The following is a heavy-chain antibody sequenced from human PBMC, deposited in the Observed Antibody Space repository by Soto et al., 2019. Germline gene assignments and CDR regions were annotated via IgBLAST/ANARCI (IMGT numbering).Heavy chain of an antibody. D-gene: IGHD6-13*01. Sequence: EVQLVESGGGLVQPGRSLRLSCAASGFTFDDYAMHWVRQAPGKGLEWVSAISWDSDNIDYADSVKGRFTISRDNAKNSVYLQMNSLRTEDTAFYYCAKDIFSTSWSSFDYWGQGTLVTVSS. CDR2: ISWDSDNI. CDR3: AKDIFSTSWSSFDY. V-gene: IGHV3-9*01. J-gene: IGHJ4*02. CDR1: GFTFDDYA.